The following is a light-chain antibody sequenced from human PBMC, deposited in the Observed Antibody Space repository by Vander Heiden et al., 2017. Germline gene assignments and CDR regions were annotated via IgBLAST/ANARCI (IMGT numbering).Light chain of an antibody. J-gene: IGKJ1*01. Sequence: DLHMTQSPSSLSASVADRVTITCRASQSISSYLNWYQQKPGKAPKLLIYAASSLQSGVPSRFSGSGAGTDFTLTISSLQPEDFATYYCQQSDSTPQTFGQGTKVEIK. CDR3: QQSDSTPQT. V-gene: IGKV1-39*01. CDR1: QSISSY. CDR2: AAS.